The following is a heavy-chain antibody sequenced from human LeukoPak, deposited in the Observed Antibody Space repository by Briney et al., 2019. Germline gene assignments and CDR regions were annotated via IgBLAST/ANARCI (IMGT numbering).Heavy chain of an antibody. V-gene: IGHV3-30*18. CDR2: VSFDGSNK. D-gene: IGHD6-13*01. J-gene: IGHJ1*01. Sequence: PERSLRLSCAASGFTFTRHGMHWVRLAPGKGLEWVAFVSFDGSNKYYADSVKGRFTISRDNSKNTLYLQMNSLRAEDTAVYYCAKDSYSSSPFFQHWGQGTLVTVSS. CDR1: GFTFTRHG. CDR3: AKDSYSSSPFFQH.